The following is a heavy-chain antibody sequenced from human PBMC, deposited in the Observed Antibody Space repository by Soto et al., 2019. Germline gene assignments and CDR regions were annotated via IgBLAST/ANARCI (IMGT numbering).Heavy chain of an antibody. CDR2: ISSSSSTI. V-gene: IGHV3-48*02. CDR1: GFTFSSYI. CDR3: ARSVWFGELLPSPYYYYGMDV. J-gene: IGHJ6*02. D-gene: IGHD3-10*01. Sequence: PGGSLRLSCAASGFTFSSYIMNWVRQAPGKGLEWVSYISSSSSTIYYADSVKGRFTISRDNAKNSLYLQMNSLRDEDTAVYYCARSVWFGELLPSPYYYYGMDVWGQGTTVTVSS.